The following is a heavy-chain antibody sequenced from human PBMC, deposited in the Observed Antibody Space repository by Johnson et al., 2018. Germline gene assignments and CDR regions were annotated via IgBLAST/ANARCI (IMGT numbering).Heavy chain of an antibody. D-gene: IGHD2-15*01. CDR1: GFTFSSYA. Sequence: QVRLGQSGGGVVQPGRSLRLSCAASGFTFSSYAMHWVRQAPGKGLEWVAVISYDGSNKYYAASVKGRFTTPRDNSKNTLYLQMTSPRAEDTAVYYCARILVVVAATYDAFDTWGQGTMVTVSS. J-gene: IGHJ3*02. CDR3: ARILVVVAATYDAFDT. V-gene: IGHV3-30-3*01. CDR2: ISYDGSNK.